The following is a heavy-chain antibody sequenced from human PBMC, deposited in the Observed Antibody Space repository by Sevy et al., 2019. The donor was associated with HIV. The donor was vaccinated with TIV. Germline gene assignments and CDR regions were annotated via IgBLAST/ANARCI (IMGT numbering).Heavy chain of an antibody. CDR2: INESGIT. J-gene: IGHJ5*02. Sequence: SETLSLTCAVHDGSFSGYYWNWIRQLPGKGLEWIGEINESGITYYNPSLKSRVTISVDTSKKQLSLKLNPVTAADTAVYFCARSPPVVVVPGAPNWFDPWGQGTLVTVSS. CDR1: DGSFSGYY. D-gene: IGHD2-2*01. V-gene: IGHV4-34*01. CDR3: ARSPPVVVVPGAPNWFDP.